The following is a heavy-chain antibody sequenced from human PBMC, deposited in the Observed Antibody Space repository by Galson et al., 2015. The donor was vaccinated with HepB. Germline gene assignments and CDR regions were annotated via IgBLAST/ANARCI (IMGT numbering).Heavy chain of an antibody. CDR2: TGAYNGNT. J-gene: IGHJ4*02. Sequence: SVKVSCKASGYTFTSYGISWVRQAPGQGLEWLGWTGAYNGNTKYAQKFQGRVTMTTDTSTSTAYMELSSLRFDDTAVYYCARGVLIDYWGQGTLVTVSS. CDR1: GYTFTSYG. CDR3: ARGVLIDY. V-gene: IGHV1-18*01. D-gene: IGHD3-10*01.